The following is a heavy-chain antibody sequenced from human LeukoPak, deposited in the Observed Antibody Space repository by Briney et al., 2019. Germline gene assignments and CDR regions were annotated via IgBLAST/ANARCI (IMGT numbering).Heavy chain of an antibody. Sequence: SETLSLTCTVSGGSISRYYWSWIRQPPGKGLEWIGYIYYSGSTNYNPSLKSRVTISVDTSKNQFSLKLSSVTAADTAVYYCAREEIRGYSYGYIWGQGTMVTVSS. CDR2: IYYSGST. CDR1: GGSISRYY. D-gene: IGHD5-18*01. V-gene: IGHV4-59*01. CDR3: AREEIRGYSYGYI. J-gene: IGHJ3*02.